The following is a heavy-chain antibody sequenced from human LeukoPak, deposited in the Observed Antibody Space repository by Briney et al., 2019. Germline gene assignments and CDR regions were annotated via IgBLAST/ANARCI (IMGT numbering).Heavy chain of an antibody. Sequence: SETLSLTCAVYSGSFSSYYWSWIRQPPGKGLEWLGEINHSGATNYNPSLKSRVTMSVETSKNQFFLKLRSLTAADTAVYYCARGPRRYTSGWLDWYFDLWGRGTLVIVSS. V-gene: IGHV4-34*01. CDR3: ARGPRRYTSGWLDWYFDL. CDR1: SGSFSSYY. CDR2: INHSGAT. D-gene: IGHD6-19*01. J-gene: IGHJ2*01.